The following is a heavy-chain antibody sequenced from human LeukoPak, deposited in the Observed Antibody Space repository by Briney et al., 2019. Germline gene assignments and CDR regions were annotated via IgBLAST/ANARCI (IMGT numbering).Heavy chain of an antibody. D-gene: IGHD3-16*02. Sequence: SVKVSCKASGGTFSSYAISWVRQAPGQGLEWMGGIIPIFGTANYAQKFQGRVTITADESTSTAYMELSSLRSEDTAVCYCARDSYDYVWGSYRTWFDPWGQGTLVTVSS. CDR1: GGTFSSYA. CDR2: IIPIFGTA. CDR3: ARDSYDYVWGSYRTWFDP. J-gene: IGHJ5*02. V-gene: IGHV1-69*13.